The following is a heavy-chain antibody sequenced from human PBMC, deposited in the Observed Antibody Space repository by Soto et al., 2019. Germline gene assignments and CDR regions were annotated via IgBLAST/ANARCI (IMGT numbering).Heavy chain of an antibody. J-gene: IGHJ3*01. Sequence: QVHLIQSGAEVKKPGSSVKVSCKAAGGTFNTYTLFWVRQAPGHGLEWMGRIIPMLPVTNSAQKFQGRLTLTAHKSTGTAFMELNSLTSDDTAVYYCSNGSMSAETFDVWGQGTMVTVSS. CDR3: SNGSMSAETFDV. D-gene: IGHD6-6*01. V-gene: IGHV1-69*02. CDR1: GGTFNTYT. CDR2: IIPMLPVT.